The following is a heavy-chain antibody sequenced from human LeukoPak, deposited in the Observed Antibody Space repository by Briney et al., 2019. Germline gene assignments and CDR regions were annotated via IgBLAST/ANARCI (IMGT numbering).Heavy chain of an antibody. CDR2: IIPIFGTA. J-gene: IGHJ5*02. CDR3: ARRGFYDRCGLYQGGSFDP. V-gene: IGHV1-69*05. D-gene: IGHD3-22*01. CDR1: GGTFSSYA. Sequence: SVKVSCKASGGTFSSYAISWVRQAPGQGLEWMGGIIPIFGTANYAQKFQGRVTITTDESTSTAYMELSSLRSEDTAVYYCARRGFYDRCGLYQGGSFDPWGQGTLVTVSS.